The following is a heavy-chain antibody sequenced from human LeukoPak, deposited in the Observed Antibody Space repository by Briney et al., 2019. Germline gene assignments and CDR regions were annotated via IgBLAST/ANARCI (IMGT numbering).Heavy chain of an antibody. CDR2: ISGSGGST. CDR3: AKGHYRGNYDX. CDR1: GFTFNNYA. Sequence: GGSLRLSCAASGFTFNNYAMSWVRQAPGKGLEWVSAISGSGGSTNYADSVKGRFTISRDNSDNTLYLQMNSLRAEDTAVYYCAKGHYRGNYDXWXQGTLVTVSS. D-gene: IGHD3-10*01. V-gene: IGHV3-23*01. J-gene: IGHJ4*02.